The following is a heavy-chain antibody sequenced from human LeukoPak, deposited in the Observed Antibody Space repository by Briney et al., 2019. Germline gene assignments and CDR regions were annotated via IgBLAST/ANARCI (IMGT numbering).Heavy chain of an antibody. CDR3: ARDLDYYDSSGYYTV. Sequence: GGSLRLSCAASGFTVSSNYMSWVRQAPGKGLEWDSVIYSGGSTYYADSVKGRFTISRDNSKNTLYLQMNSLRAEDTAVYYCARDLDYYDSSGYYTVWGQGTMVTVSS. CDR1: GFTVSSNY. CDR2: IYSGGST. J-gene: IGHJ3*01. D-gene: IGHD3-22*01. V-gene: IGHV3-53*01.